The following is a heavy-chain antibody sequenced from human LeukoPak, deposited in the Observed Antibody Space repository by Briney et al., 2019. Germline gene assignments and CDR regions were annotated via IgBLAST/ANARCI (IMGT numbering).Heavy chain of an antibody. CDR3: ARGLGPSNTDVDTVMGY. J-gene: IGHJ4*02. CDR1: GGSISSYY. Sequence: SETLSLTCTVSGGSISSYYWSWIRQPPGKGLEWIGYIYYSGSTNYNPSLKSRVTISVDTSKNQFSLKLSSVTAADTAVYYCARGLGPSNTDVDTVMGYWGRGTLVTVSS. D-gene: IGHD5-18*01. V-gene: IGHV4-59*08. CDR2: IYYSGST.